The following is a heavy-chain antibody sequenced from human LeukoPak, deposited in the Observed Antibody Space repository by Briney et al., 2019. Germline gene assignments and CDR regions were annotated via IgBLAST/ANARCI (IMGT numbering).Heavy chain of an antibody. J-gene: IGHJ4*02. CDR1: GGSFSGYY. D-gene: IGHD3-16*02. Sequence: SETLSLTCAVYGGSFSGYYWSWIRQPPGKGLEWIGEINHSGSTNYNPSLKSRVTISVDTSKNQFSLKLSSVTAADTAVYYCARRRYDYVWGSYRYQSFDYWGQGTLVTVSS. CDR2: INHSGST. CDR3: ARRRYDYVWGSYRYQSFDY. V-gene: IGHV4-34*01.